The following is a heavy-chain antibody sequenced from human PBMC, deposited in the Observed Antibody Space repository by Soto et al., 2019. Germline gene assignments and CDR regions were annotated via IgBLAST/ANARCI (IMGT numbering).Heavy chain of an antibody. CDR2: IYYTGST. J-gene: IGHJ5*02. D-gene: IGHD3-10*01. CDR3: ARGYRWFA. V-gene: IGHV4-61*01. Sequence: LSLTCTVSGGSVTSGSYYWSWIRQPPGKELEWIGYIYYTGSTNYNPSLKSRVTISLDTSKNQFSLHLSSVTAADTAVYYCARGYRWFAWGQGTLVTVSS. CDR1: GGSVTSGSYY.